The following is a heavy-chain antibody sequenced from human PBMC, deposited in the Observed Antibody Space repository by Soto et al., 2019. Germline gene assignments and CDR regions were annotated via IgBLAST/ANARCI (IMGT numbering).Heavy chain of an antibody. CDR1: GFTFSSYG. CDR3: AKDLSGRGWYSWFDP. Sequence: ESGGGVVQPGRSLRLSCAASGFTFSSYGMHWVRQAPGKGLEWVAVISYDGSNKYYADSVKGRFTISRDNSKNTLYLQMNSLRAEDKAVYYCAKDLSGRGWYSWFDPWGQGTLFTVSS. D-gene: IGHD6-19*01. J-gene: IGHJ5*02. CDR2: ISYDGSNK. V-gene: IGHV3-30*18.